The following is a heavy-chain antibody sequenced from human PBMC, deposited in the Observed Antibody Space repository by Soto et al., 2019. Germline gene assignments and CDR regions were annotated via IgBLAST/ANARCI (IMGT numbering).Heavy chain of an antibody. Sequence: EVQLVESGGGLVQPGGSLRLSCAASGFTFSNYWMHWVRQAPGKGPVWVSRINTDGSTTNYADSVKGRFTISIDNAKNTLYLQTNRLGAEDTAVYNCARDLGGYASHWCQGNLVTVSS. J-gene: IGHJ4*02. D-gene: IGHD3-16*01. CDR2: INTDGSTT. CDR3: ARDLGGYASH. V-gene: IGHV3-74*01. CDR1: GFTFSNYW.